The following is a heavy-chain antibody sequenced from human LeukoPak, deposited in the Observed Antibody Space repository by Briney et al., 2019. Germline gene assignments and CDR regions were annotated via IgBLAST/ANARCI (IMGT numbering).Heavy chain of an antibody. J-gene: IGHJ4*02. Sequence: GGSLRLSCEASGLTFRNLGMDWVRQAPGKGLEWVADICKDGTDGYYAASVRGRFTISRDNAKNPLYLQMTSLRTEDTAVYYVSTESSLCTWGLGSLVTVSS. CDR1: GLTFRNLG. CDR2: ICKDGTDG. V-gene: IGHV3-30*03. D-gene: IGHD2-8*01. CDR3: STESSLCT.